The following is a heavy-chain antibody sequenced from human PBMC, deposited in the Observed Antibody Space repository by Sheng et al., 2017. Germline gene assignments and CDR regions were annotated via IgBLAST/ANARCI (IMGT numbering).Heavy chain of an antibody. CDR2: IIPILGIA. D-gene: IGHD2-2*01. V-gene: IGHV1-69*04. CDR3: ARTYCSSTSCARDWFDP. J-gene: IGHJ5*02. CDR1: GGTFSSYA. Sequence: QVQLVQSGAEVKKPGSSVKVSCKASGGTFSSYAISWVRQAPGQGLEWMGGIIPILGIANYAQKFQGRVTITADKSTSTAYMELSSLRSEDTAVYYCARTYCSSTSCARDWFDPLGAREPWSPSPQ.